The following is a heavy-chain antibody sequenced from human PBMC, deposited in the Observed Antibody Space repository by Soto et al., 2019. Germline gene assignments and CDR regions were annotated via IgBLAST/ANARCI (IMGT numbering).Heavy chain of an antibody. V-gene: IGHV3-15*07. CDR3: TTDSPHIVATGFYYYYYGMDV. J-gene: IGHJ6*02. Sequence: GGSLRLSCAASCFNFSNAWRNWVRQTPGKGLEWVGRIKSKTDGGTTDYAAPVKGRFTISRDDTKNTLYLQMNSLKTGDTAVYYCTTDSPHIVATGFYYYYYGMDVWGQGTTVTVSS. CDR1: CFNFSNAW. D-gene: IGHD5-12*01. CDR2: IKSKTDGGTT.